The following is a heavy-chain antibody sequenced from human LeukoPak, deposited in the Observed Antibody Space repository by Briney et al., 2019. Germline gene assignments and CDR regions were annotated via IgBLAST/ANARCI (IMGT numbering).Heavy chain of an antibody. CDR2: IYHSGST. CDR3: ARASRVTHWFDP. J-gene: IGHJ5*02. Sequence: SETLSLTCTVSGGSISSYYWSWIRQPPGKGLEWIGSIYHSGSTYYNPSLKSRVTISVDTSKNQFSLKLSSVTAADTAVYYCARASRVTHWFDPWGQGTLVTVSS. D-gene: IGHD3-10*01. V-gene: IGHV4-59*08. CDR1: GGSISSYY.